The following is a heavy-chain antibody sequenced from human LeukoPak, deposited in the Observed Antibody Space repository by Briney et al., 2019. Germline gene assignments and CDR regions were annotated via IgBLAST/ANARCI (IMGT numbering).Heavy chain of an antibody. Sequence: SETLSLTCTVSGGSISSYYWSWVRQPAGKGLEWIGRIYTSGSTNYNPSLKSRVTMSVDTSKNQFSLKLSSVTAADTAVYYCARGAPLGGVVVPAARSYYYYMDVWGKGTTVTVSS. CDR1: GGSISSYY. J-gene: IGHJ6*03. CDR3: ARGAPLGGVVVPAARSYYYYMDV. D-gene: IGHD2-2*01. V-gene: IGHV4-4*07. CDR2: IYTSGST.